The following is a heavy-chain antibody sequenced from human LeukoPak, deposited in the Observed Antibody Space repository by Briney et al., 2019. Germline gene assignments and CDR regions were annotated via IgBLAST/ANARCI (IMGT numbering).Heavy chain of an antibody. D-gene: IGHD2-15*01. CDR3: ARHAMDCSGGSCYFVYFDY. CDR2: IDPSDSYT. Sequence: GESLKISCKGSGYSFTSYWISWVRQMPGKGLEWMGRIDPSDSYTNYSPSFQGHVTISADKSISTAYLQWSSLKASDTAMYYCARHAMDCSGGSCYFVYFDYWGQEPWSPSPQ. V-gene: IGHV5-10-1*01. J-gene: IGHJ4*01. CDR1: GYSFTSYW.